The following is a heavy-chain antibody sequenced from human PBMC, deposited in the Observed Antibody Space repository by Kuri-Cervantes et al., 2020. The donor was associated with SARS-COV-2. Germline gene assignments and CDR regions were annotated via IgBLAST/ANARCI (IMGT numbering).Heavy chain of an antibody. Sequence: SETLSLTCAVSGYSISSGYYWGWIRQPPGKGLEWIGSIYHSGSTNYNPSLKSRVTMSVDTSKNQFSLKLSSVTAADTAVYYCARHTIFGAHDAFDIWGQGTMVTVSS. CDR2: IYHSGST. V-gene: IGHV4-38-2*01. CDR3: ARHTIFGAHDAFDI. J-gene: IGHJ3*02. D-gene: IGHD3-3*01. CDR1: GYSISSGYY.